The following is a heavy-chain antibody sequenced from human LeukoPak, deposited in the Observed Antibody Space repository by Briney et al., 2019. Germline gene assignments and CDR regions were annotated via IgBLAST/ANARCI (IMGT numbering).Heavy chain of an antibody. Sequence: GGSLRLSCAASGFTFSSYAMHWVRQAPGKGLEWVSVISYDGSNKYYADSVKGRFTISRDNSKNTLYLQMNSLRAEDTAVYYCARDLFPGMDTAMVSMDYWGQGTLVTVSS. CDR1: GFTFSSYA. CDR3: ARDLFPGMDTAMVSMDY. V-gene: IGHV3-30*04. J-gene: IGHJ4*02. CDR2: ISYDGSNK. D-gene: IGHD5-18*01.